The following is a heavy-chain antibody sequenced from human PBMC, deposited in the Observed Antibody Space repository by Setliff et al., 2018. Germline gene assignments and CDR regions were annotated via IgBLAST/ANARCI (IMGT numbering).Heavy chain of an antibody. D-gene: IGHD5-12*01. CDR3: ARERAYDGINYYGMDV. V-gene: IGHV1-18*01. CDR2: ISAYNGDT. J-gene: IGHJ6*01. Sequence: ASVKVSCKASGFTFRNYAISWVRQAPGQGLEWMGWISAYNGDTTYTQNLQGRVTLTTDTSTTTAYMELRSLRSDDTAVYYCARERAYDGINYYGMDVWGQGTTVTVSS. CDR1: GFTFRNYA.